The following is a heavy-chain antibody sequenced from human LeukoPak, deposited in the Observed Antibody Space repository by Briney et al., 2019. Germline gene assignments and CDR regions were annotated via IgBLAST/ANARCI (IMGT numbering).Heavy chain of an antibody. D-gene: IGHD3-22*01. CDR2: IYYSGST. J-gene: IGHJ3*02. V-gene: IGHV4-61*01. CDR1: GGSISSSSYY. CDR3: ATSIKEYYYDSSGYYPGAFDI. Sequence: SETLSLTCTVSGGSISSSSYYWSWIRQPPGKGLEWIGYIYYSGSTNYNPSLKSRVTISVDTSKNQFSLKLSSVTAADTAVYYCATSIKEYYYDSSGYYPGAFDIWGQGTMVTVSS.